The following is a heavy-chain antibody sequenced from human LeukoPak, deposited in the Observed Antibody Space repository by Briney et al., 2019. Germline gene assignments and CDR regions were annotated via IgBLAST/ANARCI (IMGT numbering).Heavy chain of an antibody. J-gene: IGHJ6*03. CDR3: ARDPLVVVPLPMDV. CDR1: GGSISSGSYY. Sequence: SETLSLTCTVSGGSISSGSYYWSWIRQPAGKGLEWIGRIYTSGSTYYNPSLKSRVTISVDTSKNQFSLKLSSVTAADTAVYYCARDPLVVVPLPMDVWGKGTTVTVSS. D-gene: IGHD2-2*01. CDR2: IYTSGST. V-gene: IGHV4-61*02.